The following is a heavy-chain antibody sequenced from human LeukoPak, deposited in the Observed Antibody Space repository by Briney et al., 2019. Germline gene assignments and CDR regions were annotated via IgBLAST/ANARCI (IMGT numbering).Heavy chain of an antibody. Sequence: PGGSLRLSCAASGFTFSDYYMSWIRQAPGKGLEWVSYISSSGSTIYYADSVKGRFTISRDNSKNTLYLQMNSLRAEDTAVYYCAAGTTVTTWSYYYYGMDVWGQGTTVTVSS. CDR1: GFTFSDYY. CDR2: ISSSGSTI. D-gene: IGHD4-17*01. J-gene: IGHJ6*02. CDR3: AAGTTVTTWSYYYYGMDV. V-gene: IGHV3-11*01.